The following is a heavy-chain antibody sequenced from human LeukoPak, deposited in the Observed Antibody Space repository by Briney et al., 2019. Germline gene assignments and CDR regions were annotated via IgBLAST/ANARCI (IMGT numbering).Heavy chain of an antibody. CDR3: ARSPTIFTMTHSNYFDY. V-gene: IGHV1-24*01. CDR1: GYTLTELS. D-gene: IGHD3-22*01. Sequence: ASVKVSCKVSGYTLTELSMHWVRQAPGKGLEWMGGFDPEDGETIYAQKFQGRVTMTEDTSTDTAYMELSSLRSEDTAVYYCARSPTIFTMTHSNYFDYWGQGTLVTVSS. CDR2: FDPEDGET. J-gene: IGHJ4*02.